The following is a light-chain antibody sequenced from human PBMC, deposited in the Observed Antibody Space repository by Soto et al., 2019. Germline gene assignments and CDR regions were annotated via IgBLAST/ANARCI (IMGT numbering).Light chain of an antibody. CDR3: LQYHNLWA. CDR2: RAS. V-gene: IGKV3-15*01. J-gene: IGKJ1*01. CDR1: QNIYSN. Sequence: IVMTQSPATLSVSPGERATLSCRASQNIYSNVAWYQQRPGQAPRLLIYRASTRATGIPARFSRSGSGTEFTLTISSLQSEDFTVYSCLQYHNLWAFGQGTKVEIK.